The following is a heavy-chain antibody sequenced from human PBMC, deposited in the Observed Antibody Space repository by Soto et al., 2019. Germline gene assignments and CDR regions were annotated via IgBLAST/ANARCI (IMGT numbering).Heavy chain of an antibody. J-gene: IGHJ5*02. CDR3: ARVGVEYYYDSSGYYLAPYNWFDP. CDR2: ISSSGSTI. D-gene: IGHD3-22*01. V-gene: IGHV3-48*04. Sequence: PGGSLRLSCEASGFTFSVYWMHWVRQAPGKGLEWVSYISSSGSTIYYADSVKGRFTISRDNAKNSLYLQMNSLRAEDTAVYYCARVGVEYYYDSSGYYLAPYNWFDPWGQGTLVTVSS. CDR1: GFTFSVYW.